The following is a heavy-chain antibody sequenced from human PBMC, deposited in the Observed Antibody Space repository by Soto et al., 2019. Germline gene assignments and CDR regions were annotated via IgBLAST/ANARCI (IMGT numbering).Heavy chain of an antibody. CDR2: IHYSGST. V-gene: IGHV4-59*08. CDR1: SGSISNNY. Sequence: QVQLQQSGPGRVRPSETLSLTCTVSSGSISNNYLNWIRQTPGKGLEWIGYIHYSGSTNYNPSLKSRITISVDTSKNQFSLKMDSVTASDTAVYYCATGTGWLTDDWGQGTLVTVSS. CDR3: ATGTGWLTDD. D-gene: IGHD6-19*01. J-gene: IGHJ4*02.